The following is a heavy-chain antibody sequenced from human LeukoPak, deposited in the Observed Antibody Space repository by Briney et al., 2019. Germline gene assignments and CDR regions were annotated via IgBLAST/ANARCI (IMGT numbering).Heavy chain of an antibody. D-gene: IGHD6-13*01. J-gene: IGHJ6*03. V-gene: IGHV4-39*07. Sequence: SETLSLTCTVSGGSISSSSYYWGWIRQPPGKGLEWIGSIYYSGSTYYNPSLKSRVTISVDTSKNQFSLKLSSVTAADTAVYYCARVPAAAGISVPNKNYYYMDVWGKGTTVTVSS. CDR2: IYYSGST. CDR3: ARVPAAAGISVPNKNYYYMDV. CDR1: GGSISSSSYY.